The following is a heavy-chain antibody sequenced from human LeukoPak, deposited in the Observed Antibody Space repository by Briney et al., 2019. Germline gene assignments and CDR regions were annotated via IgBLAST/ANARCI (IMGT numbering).Heavy chain of an antibody. J-gene: IGHJ4*02. V-gene: IGHV3-21*01. Sequence: PGGSLRLSCAASGFTFSSYSMNWVRQAPGKGLEWVSSISSSSSYIYYADSVKGRFTISRDNAKNSLYLQMNSLRAEDTAVYYCARVEMATIGVFDYWGQGTLVTVSS. D-gene: IGHD5-24*01. CDR1: GFTFSSYS. CDR3: ARVEMATIGVFDY. CDR2: ISSSSSYI.